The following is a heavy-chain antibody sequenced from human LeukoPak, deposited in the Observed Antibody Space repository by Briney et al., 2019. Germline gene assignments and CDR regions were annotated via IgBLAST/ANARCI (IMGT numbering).Heavy chain of an antibody. CDR3: ASHQWLGLAHSDY. V-gene: IGHV4-34*01. J-gene: IGHJ4*02. CDR1: GGSFSAYY. D-gene: IGHD6-19*01. CDR2: INHSGST. Sequence: PSETLSLTCAVYGGSFSAYYWSWIRQPPGKGLEWIGEINHSGSTNYNPSLKSRVTISVDTSKNQFSLKLSSVTAADTAVYYCASHQWLGLAHSDYWGQGTLVTVSS.